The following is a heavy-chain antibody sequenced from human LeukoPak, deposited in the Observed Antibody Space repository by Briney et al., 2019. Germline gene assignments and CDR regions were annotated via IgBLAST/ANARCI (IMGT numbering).Heavy chain of an antibody. J-gene: IGHJ4*02. V-gene: IGHV3-30*04. D-gene: IGHD2-8*01. CDR1: GFTFSTYA. Sequence: GGCLRLSCAASGFTFSTYAMNWVRQAPGKGLEWVAVISYDGRHNYYADSVKGRFTISRDNSKNTLYLQMNSLRDEDSAAYYCARVYLESLTAGYFDHWGQGTLVTVSP. CDR2: ISYDGRHN. CDR3: ARVYLESLTAGYFDH.